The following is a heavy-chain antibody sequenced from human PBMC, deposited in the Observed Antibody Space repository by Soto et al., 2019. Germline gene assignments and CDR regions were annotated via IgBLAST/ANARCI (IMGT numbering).Heavy chain of an antibody. CDR2: IWYDGSNK. CDR3: ARGPSIVGATTVDFDY. Sequence: GSLRLSCAASGFTFSSYGMHWVRQAPGKGLEWVAVIWYDGSNKYYADSVKGRFTISRDNSKNTLYLQMNSLRAEDTAVYYCARGPSIVGATTVDFDYWGQGTLVTVSS. D-gene: IGHD1-26*01. CDR1: GFTFSSYG. V-gene: IGHV3-33*01. J-gene: IGHJ4*02.